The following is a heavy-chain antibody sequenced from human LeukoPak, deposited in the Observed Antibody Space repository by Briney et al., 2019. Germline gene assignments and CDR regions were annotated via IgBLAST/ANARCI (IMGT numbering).Heavy chain of an antibody. V-gene: IGHV1-58*02. CDR1: GFTFTSSA. J-gene: IGHJ4*02. Sequence: SVKVSCKASGFTFTSSAIQWVRQARGQRLEWIGWIVVGSGETNYAQKFQERVTITRDMSTSTAYMELSRLTSDDTAVYYCARKGVSDYWGQGTLVTVSS. CDR3: ARKGVSDY. CDR2: IVVGSGET. D-gene: IGHD2-8*01.